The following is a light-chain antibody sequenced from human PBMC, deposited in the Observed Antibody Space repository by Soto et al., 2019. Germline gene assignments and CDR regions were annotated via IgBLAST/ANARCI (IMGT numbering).Light chain of an antibody. J-gene: IGKJ4*01. CDR2: GAS. CDR1: QSVTTN. CDR3: QQLNSYPIT. V-gene: IGKV3-15*01. Sequence: EVVMTHSPATLSVSPWEIATLSCRASQSVTTNMAWYQQKPGQAPRLLIYGASTRDTGIPARFSGSGSGTEFTLTISSLQPEDFATYYCQQLNSYPITFGGGTKVDIK.